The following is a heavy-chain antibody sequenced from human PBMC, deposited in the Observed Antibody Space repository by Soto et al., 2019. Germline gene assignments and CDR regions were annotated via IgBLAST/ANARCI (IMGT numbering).Heavy chain of an antibody. CDR3: AGHLYRHAFAI. CDR1: GDSISSRY. Sequence: PSETLSLACTASGDSISSRYWDWIRQPPGKGLEWIGFIFHDGTSGYNPSLKSRVTMSVDTSKNHFSLRLSSITAADTAVYYCAGHLYRHAFAIWGQGTTVTVSS. J-gene: IGHJ3*02. V-gene: IGHV4-59*11. D-gene: IGHD2-2*02. CDR2: IFHDGTS.